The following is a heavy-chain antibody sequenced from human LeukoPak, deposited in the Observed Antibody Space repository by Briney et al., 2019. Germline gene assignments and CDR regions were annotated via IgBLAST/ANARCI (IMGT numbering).Heavy chain of an antibody. CDR1: GESFSGYY. CDR2: INHSGRT. CDR3: TRPWQRRYYMDV. J-gene: IGHJ6*03. Sequence: PSETLSLTCAVYGESFSGYYWTSVRQPPGKGLEWIGDINHSGRTTYNPSLKSRVIISVDTSKNLFSLNLTSVTAADTAVYYCTRPWQRRYYMDVWGKGTTVAVSS. V-gene: IGHV4-34*01.